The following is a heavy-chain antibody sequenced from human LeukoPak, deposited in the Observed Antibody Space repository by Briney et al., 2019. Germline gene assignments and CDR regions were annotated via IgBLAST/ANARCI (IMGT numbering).Heavy chain of an antibody. CDR3: AKGTEYDYYDSSGYYYALPYYFDY. Sequence: GGSLRLSCAASGFTFSSYAMSLVRQAPGKGLEWVSAISGSGGSTYYADSVKGRFTISRDNSKNTLYLQMNSLRAEDTAVYYCAKGTEYDYYDSSGYYYALPYYFDYWGQGTLVTVSS. V-gene: IGHV3-23*01. J-gene: IGHJ4*02. CDR2: ISGSGGST. CDR1: GFTFSSYA. D-gene: IGHD3-22*01.